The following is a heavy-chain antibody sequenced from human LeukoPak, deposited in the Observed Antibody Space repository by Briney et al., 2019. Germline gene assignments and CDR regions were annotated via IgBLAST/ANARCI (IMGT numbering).Heavy chain of an antibody. D-gene: IGHD3-10*01. CDR3: ARARKSGGITMIRGVKDRGWFDP. CDR1: GFTFSNYG. V-gene: IGHV3-30*02. J-gene: IGHJ5*02. Sequence: PGGSLILSCAASGFTFSNYGMHWVRQAPGKGLEWVAFIRYDGSNKSYAASVKGRFTISRDNSKNTLYLQMNSLRAEDTAVYYCARARKSGGITMIRGVKDRGWFDPWGQGTLVTVSS. CDR2: IRYDGSNK.